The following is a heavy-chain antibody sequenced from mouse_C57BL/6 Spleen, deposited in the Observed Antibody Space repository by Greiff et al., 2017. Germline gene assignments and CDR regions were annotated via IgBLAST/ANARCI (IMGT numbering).Heavy chain of an antibody. CDR1: GYSITSGYD. V-gene: IGHV3-1*01. D-gene: IGHD2-14*01. J-gene: IGHJ2*01. Sequence: EVKLMESGPGMVKPSQSLSLTCTVTGYSITSGYDWHWIRHFPGNKLEWMGYISYSGSTNYNPSLKSRISITHDPSKNHFFLKLNSVTTEDTATYDGARGTGTTLFDYWGQGTTLTVSS. CDR2: ISYSGST. CDR3: ARGTGTTLFDY.